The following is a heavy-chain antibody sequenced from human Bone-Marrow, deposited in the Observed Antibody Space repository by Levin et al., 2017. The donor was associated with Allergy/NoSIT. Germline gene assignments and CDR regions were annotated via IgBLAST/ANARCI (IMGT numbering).Heavy chain of an antibody. Sequence: GESLKISCEASGFIFRENAVTWVRQAPGKGLEWIGFIRSTVYGGAIDYAASIKDRFTISRDDSKTTAYLQMNNLRPEDTGVYYCARPRLAHRRQNYYYCGVDVWGQGTTVTVSS. J-gene: IGHJ6*02. CDR3: ARPRLAHRRQNYYYCGVDV. D-gene: IGHD6-19*01. V-gene: IGHV3-49*04. CDR2: IRSTVYGGAI. CDR1: GFIFRENA.